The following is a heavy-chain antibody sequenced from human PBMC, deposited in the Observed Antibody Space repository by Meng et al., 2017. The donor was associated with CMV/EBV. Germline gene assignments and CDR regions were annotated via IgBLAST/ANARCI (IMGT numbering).Heavy chain of an antibody. J-gene: IGHJ4*02. CDR3: ARGHDYGDYALDY. D-gene: IGHD4-17*01. V-gene: IGHV4-34*01. CDR1: GGSFSGYY. CDR2: INHSGST. Sequence: SETLSLTCAVYGGSFSGYYWSWIRQPSGKGLEWIGEINHSGSTNYNPSLKSRVTISVDTSKNQFSLKLSSVTAADTAVYYCARGHDYGDYALDYWGQGTLVTVSS.